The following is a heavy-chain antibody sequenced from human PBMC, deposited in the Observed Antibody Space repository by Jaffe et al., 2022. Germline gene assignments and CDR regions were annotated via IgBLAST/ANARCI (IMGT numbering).Heavy chain of an antibody. V-gene: IGHV4-61*02. CDR2: IYTSGST. CDR1: GGSISSGSYY. CDR3: ARDCSDYGDYAEYNWFDP. Sequence: QVQLQESGPGLVKPSQTLSLTCTVSGGSISSGSYYWSWIRQPAGKGLEWIGRIYTSGSTNYNPSLKSRVTISVDTSKNQFSLKLSSVTAADTAVYYCARDCSDYGDYAEYNWFDPWGQGTLVTVSS. J-gene: IGHJ5*02. D-gene: IGHD4-17*01.